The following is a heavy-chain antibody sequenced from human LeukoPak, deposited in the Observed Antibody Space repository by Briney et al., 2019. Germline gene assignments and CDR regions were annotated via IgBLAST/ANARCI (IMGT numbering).Heavy chain of an antibody. CDR3: ARDRRGYSGYDPGWFDP. J-gene: IGHJ5*02. V-gene: IGHV3-74*01. Sequence: GGSRRLSCVASGFTFSSYWMHWVRQAPGKGLVWVSRINSDGYSTSYADSVKGRFTISRDNAKNTVYLQMNSLRAEDTAVYYCARDRRGYSGYDPGWFDPWGQGTLVTVSS. CDR2: INSDGYST. D-gene: IGHD5-12*01. CDR1: GFTFSSYW.